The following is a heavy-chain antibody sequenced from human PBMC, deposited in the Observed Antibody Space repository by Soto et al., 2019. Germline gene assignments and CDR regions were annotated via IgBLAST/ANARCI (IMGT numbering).Heavy chain of an antibody. J-gene: IGHJ5*02. D-gene: IGHD3-3*02. Sequence: QLQLQESGPGLVKPSETLSLTCTVSGGSISSSSYYWGWIRQPPGKGLEWIASIYYSGTTYYNPSLKSLVNISADRSKNQFSLKVGSVTAADTAVYYCGRHDGWKCMSISWHAGWFDLWGQGTLVTVSS. CDR3: GRHDGWKCMSISWHAGWFDL. CDR1: GGSISSSSYY. CDR2: IYYSGTT. V-gene: IGHV4-39*01.